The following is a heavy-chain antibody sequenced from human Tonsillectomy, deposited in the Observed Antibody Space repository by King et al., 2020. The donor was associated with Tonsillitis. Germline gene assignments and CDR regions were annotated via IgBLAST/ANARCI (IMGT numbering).Heavy chain of an antibody. J-gene: IGHJ4*02. Sequence: QVQLVESGAEVKKPGASVKVSCKASGYTFTDYYMHWVRQAPGQGLEWMGWINPNSGGTNYAQKFQGRVTMTRDTSISTAYMELSRLRSDDTAVYYCAREEITGTTALDYWGQGTLVTVSS. D-gene: IGHD1-7*01. CDR3: AREEITGTTALDY. CDR2: INPNSGGT. CDR1: GYTFTDYY. V-gene: IGHV1-2*02.